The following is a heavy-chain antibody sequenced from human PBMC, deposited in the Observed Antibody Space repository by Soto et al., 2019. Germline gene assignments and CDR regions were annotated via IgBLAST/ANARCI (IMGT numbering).Heavy chain of an antibody. J-gene: IGHJ6*02. CDR1: AGTFSSYA. V-gene: IGHV1-69*13. Sequence: SVKVSCKASAGTFSSYAISWLRQAPGQGLEWMGAIIPIFGTANYAQKFQGRVTITADESTSTAYMELSSLRSEDTAMYYCARDHAQTIIVVPGAIWGQGPTVTAP. CDR2: IIPIFGTA. CDR3: ARDHAQTIIVVPGAI. D-gene: IGHD2-2*02.